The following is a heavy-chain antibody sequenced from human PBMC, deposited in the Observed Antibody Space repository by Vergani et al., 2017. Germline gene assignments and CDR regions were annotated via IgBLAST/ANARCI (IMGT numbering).Heavy chain of an antibody. D-gene: IGHD6-13*01. CDR1: GFTFSSYE. CDR3: ARDLYSSSWYGWFDP. V-gene: IGHV3-48*03. J-gene: IGHJ5*02. Sequence: EVQLVESGGGLVQPGGSLRLSCAASGFTFSSYEMNWVRQAPGKGLEWVSYISSSGSTIYYADSVKGRFTISRDNAKNSLYLQMNSRRAEDTAVYYCARDLYSSSWYGWFDPWGQGTLVTVSS. CDR2: ISSSGSTI.